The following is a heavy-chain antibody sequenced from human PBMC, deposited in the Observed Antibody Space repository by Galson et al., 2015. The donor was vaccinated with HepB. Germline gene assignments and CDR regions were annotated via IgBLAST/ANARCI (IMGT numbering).Heavy chain of an antibody. V-gene: IGHV3-48*02. CDR3: AREGYCSSTSCYAYYYYYYGMDV. CDR1: GFSFSSYS. J-gene: IGHJ6*02. CDR2: ISSSSSTI. D-gene: IGHD2-2*01. Sequence: SLRLSCAASGFSFSSYSMNWVRQAPGKGLEWVSYISSSSSTIYYADSVKGRFTISRDNAKNSLYLQMNSLRDEDTAVYYCAREGYCSSTSCYAYYYYYYGMDVWGQGTTVTVSS.